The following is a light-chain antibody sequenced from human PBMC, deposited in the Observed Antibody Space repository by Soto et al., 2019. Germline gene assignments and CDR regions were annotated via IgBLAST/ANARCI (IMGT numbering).Light chain of an antibody. CDR2: NDN. CDR3: QVWDTSTAL. J-gene: IGLJ2*01. Sequence: SYELTQPLSVSVALGQTARITCGGSNIGSKNVHWYQQKPGQAPMLVIYNDNSRPSGIPERVSGSNSGSTATLTISRAQAGDEADYYCQVWDTSTALIGGGTKVTVL. V-gene: IGLV3-9*01. CDR1: NIGSKN.